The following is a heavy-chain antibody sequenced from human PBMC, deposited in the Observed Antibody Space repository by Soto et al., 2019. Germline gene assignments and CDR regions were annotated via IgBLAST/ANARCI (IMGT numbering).Heavy chain of an antibody. CDR1: GFTFSSYS. V-gene: IGHV3-21*01. J-gene: IGHJ4*02. CDR2: ISSSSSYI. D-gene: IGHD1-7*01. CDR3: ARDWNYVPPYYFDY. Sequence: EVQLVESGGGLVKPGGSLRLSCAASGFTFSSYSMNWVRQAPGKGLEWVSSISSSSSYIYYADSVKGRFTISRDNAKNSLYLQMNSLRAEDTAVYYCARDWNYVPPYYFDYWGQGTLVTVSS.